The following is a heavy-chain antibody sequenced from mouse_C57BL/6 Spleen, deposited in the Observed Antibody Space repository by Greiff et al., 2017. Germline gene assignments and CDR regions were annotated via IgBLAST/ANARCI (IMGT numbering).Heavy chain of an antibody. J-gene: IGHJ3*01. D-gene: IGHD2-2*01. Sequence: VQLQQPGAELVKPGASVKVSCKASGYTFTSYWMHWVKQRPGQGLEWIGRIHPSDSDTNYNQKFKGKATLTVDKSSSTAYMQLSSLTSEDSAVYYCAIGPYGYDDGVFAYWGQGTLVTVSA. CDR3: AIGPYGYDDGVFAY. CDR1: GYTFTSYW. V-gene: IGHV1-74*01. CDR2: IHPSDSDT.